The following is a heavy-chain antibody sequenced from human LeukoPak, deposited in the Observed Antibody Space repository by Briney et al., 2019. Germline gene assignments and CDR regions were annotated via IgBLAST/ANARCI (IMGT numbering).Heavy chain of an antibody. D-gene: IGHD3-3*01. J-gene: IGHJ4*02. V-gene: IGHV3-9*01. CDR2: ISWNSGSI. CDR3: AKAWGIRFQVDY. CDR1: GFTFDDYA. Sequence: GRSLRLSCAASGFTFDDYAMHWVRQAPVKALEWVSGISWNSGSIGYADSVKGRFTISRDNAKNSLYLQMNSLRAEDTALYYCAKAWGIRFQVDYWGQGTLVTVSS.